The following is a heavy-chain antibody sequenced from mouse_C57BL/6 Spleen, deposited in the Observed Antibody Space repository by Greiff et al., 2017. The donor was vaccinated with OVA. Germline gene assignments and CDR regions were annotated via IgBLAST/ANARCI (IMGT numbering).Heavy chain of an antibody. J-gene: IGHJ4*01. CDR3: TRVRLYYAMDY. Sequence: VQLVESGAELVRPGASVTLSCKASGYTFTDYEMHWVKQTPVHGLEWIGAIDPETGGTAYNQKFKGKAILTADKSSSTAYMELRSLTSEDSAVYYCTRVRLYYAMDYWGQGTSVTVSS. D-gene: IGHD2-13*01. CDR1: GYTFTDYE. CDR2: IDPETGGT. V-gene: IGHV1-15*01.